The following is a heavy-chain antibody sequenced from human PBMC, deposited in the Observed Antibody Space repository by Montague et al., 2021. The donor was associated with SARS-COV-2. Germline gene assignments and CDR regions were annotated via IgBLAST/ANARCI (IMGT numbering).Heavy chain of an antibody. D-gene: IGHD1-1*01. CDR1: RDGVSSNSAT. CDR3: TSGREGNYNVMDV. CDR2: TYYRSKWYN. Sequence: CAISRDGVSSNSATWNWVRQSPSRGLEWLGRTYYRSKWYNDYAVXVRGRVTTNPDTSKNQFSLQLNSVTPEDTAIYYCTSGREGNYNVMDVWGQGTTVTVSS. V-gene: IGHV6-1*01. J-gene: IGHJ6*02.